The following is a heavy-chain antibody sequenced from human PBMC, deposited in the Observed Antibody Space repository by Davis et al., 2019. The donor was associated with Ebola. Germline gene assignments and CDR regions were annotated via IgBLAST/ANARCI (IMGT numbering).Heavy chain of an antibody. Sequence: PGGSLRLSCAASGFTFSSYAMSWVRQAPGQGLEWVSAISGSGTGTYYADSVRGRFTISRDNSKNTLYLQMNSLRAEDTAVYYCAKRLWFGELTHYYGMDVWGQGTTVTVSS. J-gene: IGHJ6*02. CDR3: AKRLWFGELTHYYGMDV. D-gene: IGHD3-10*01. V-gene: IGHV3-23*01. CDR1: GFTFSSYA. CDR2: ISGSGTGT.